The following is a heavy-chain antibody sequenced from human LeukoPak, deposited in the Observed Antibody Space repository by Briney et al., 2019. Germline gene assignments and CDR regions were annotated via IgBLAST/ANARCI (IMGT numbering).Heavy chain of an antibody. CDR3: ARDYGGSSPFDY. D-gene: IGHD4-23*01. Sequence: GGSLRLSCAASGFTFSSYEMDWVRQAPGKGLEWVSYINSSGTTIYYADSVKGRFTISRDNAKNSLYLQMDSLRAEDTAVYYCARDYGGSSPFDYWGQGTLVTVSS. V-gene: IGHV3-48*03. CDR1: GFTFSSYE. CDR2: INSSGTTI. J-gene: IGHJ4*02.